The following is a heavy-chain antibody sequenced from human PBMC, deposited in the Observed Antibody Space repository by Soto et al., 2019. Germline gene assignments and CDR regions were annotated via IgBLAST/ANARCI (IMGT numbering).Heavy chain of an antibody. V-gene: IGHV1-18*04. CDR2: ISAYTGNT. Sequence: QVQLVQSGAELKKPGTSVKVSCKASGYTFTSYALSWVRQAPGQGLEWMGWISAYTGNTNYTQKLKSRGTMTTDTSTSTAYMELRSLRSDDTAVYYCARLDSTGGHNFQYWGQGTLVTVSS. CDR1: GYTFTSYA. J-gene: IGHJ1*01. CDR3: ARLDSTGGHNFQY. D-gene: IGHD6-19*01.